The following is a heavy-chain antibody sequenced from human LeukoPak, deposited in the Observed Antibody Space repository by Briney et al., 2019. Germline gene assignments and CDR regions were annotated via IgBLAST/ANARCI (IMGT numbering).Heavy chain of an antibody. D-gene: IGHD2-15*01. Sequence: PGGSLRLSCAASGFAFSSYWMHWVRQAPGKGLVWVSRINSDGSSTSYADSVKGRFTISRDNAKNTLYLQMNSLRAEDTAVYYCARDPLGSHLFDPWGQGTLVTVSS. CDR1: GFAFSSYW. CDR3: ARDPLGSHLFDP. V-gene: IGHV3-74*01. J-gene: IGHJ5*02. CDR2: INSDGSST.